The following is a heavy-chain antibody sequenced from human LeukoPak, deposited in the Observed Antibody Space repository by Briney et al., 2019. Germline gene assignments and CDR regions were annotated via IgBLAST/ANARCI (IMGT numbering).Heavy chain of an antibody. Sequence: PGGSLRLSCAASGLTFSSYGMHWVRQAPGKGLEWVAVIWYDGSNKCYADSVKGRFTISRDNSKNTLYLQMNSLRAEDTAVYYCAGDYGEYYYGMDVWGQGTTVTVSS. CDR1: GLTFSSYG. J-gene: IGHJ6*02. V-gene: IGHV3-33*01. CDR3: AGDYGEYYYGMDV. CDR2: IWYDGSNK. D-gene: IGHD4-17*01.